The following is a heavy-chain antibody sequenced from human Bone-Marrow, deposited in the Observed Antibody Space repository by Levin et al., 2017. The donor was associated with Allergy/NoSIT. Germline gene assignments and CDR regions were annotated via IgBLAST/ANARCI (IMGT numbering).Heavy chain of an antibody. J-gene: IGHJ4*02. CDR3: ATKGYCSGGSCYLIPWPDY. CDR2: ISSSGSTI. V-gene: IGHV3-11*01. D-gene: IGHD2-15*01. Sequence: SCAASGFTFSDYYMSWIRQAPGKGLEWVSYISSSGSTIYYADSVKGRFTISRDNAKNSLYLQMNSLRAEDTAVYYCATKGYCSGGSCYLIPWPDYWGQGTLVTVSS. CDR1: GFTFSDYY.